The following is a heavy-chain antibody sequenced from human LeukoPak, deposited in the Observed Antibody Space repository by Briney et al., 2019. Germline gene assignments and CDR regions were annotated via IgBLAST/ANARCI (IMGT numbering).Heavy chain of an antibody. CDR2: IYHSGST. J-gene: IGHJ6*03. D-gene: IGHD1-26*01. Sequence: PSGTLSLTCGVSGVSISSGNWWGWVRQPPGRGLEWIGEIYHSGSTVYNPSLKNRVTISVDKSKNQFSLNLSSVTAADTAVYYCARDGYSGSYKGYYYYMDVWGKGTTVTVSS. V-gene: IGHV4-4*02. CDR1: GVSISSGNW. CDR3: ARDGYSGSYKGYYYYMDV.